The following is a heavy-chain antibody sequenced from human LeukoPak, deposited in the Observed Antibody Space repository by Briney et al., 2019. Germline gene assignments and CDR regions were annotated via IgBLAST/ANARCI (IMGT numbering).Heavy chain of an antibody. D-gene: IGHD6-19*01. Sequence: PSETLSLTCTVSGGSISSYYWSWIRQPPGKGLEWIGYIYYSGSTNYNPSLKSRVTISVDTSKNQFSLKLSSVTAADTAVYYCVVGYSSGWTPFDYWGQGTLVTVSS. J-gene: IGHJ4*02. CDR1: GGSISSYY. CDR3: VVGYSSGWTPFDY. CDR2: IYYSGST. V-gene: IGHV4-59*01.